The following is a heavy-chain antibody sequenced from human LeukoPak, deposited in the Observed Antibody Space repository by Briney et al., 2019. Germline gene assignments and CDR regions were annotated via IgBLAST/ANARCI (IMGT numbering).Heavy chain of an antibody. V-gene: IGHV6-1*01. CDR1: GDSVSSNCAA. CDR2: TYYRSKWYN. D-gene: IGHD3-16*01. J-gene: IGHJ6*02. CDR3: ASSRYDYVWGGDGMDV. Sequence: SQTLSLTCAISGDSVSSNCAAWNWIRQSPSRGLEWLGRTYYRSKWYNDYAVSVKSRITINPDTSKNQFSLQLNSVTPEDTAVYYCASSRYDYVWGGDGMDVWGQGTTVTVSS.